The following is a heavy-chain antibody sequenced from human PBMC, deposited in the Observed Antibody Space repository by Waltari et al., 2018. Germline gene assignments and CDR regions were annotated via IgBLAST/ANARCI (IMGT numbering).Heavy chain of an antibody. Sequence: QVQLVQSGAEVKKPGASVKVSCKASGYTFTGYYMHWVLQAPGQGLEWMGRINPNGGGTNYAQKFQGRVTMTRDTSISTAYMELSRLRSDDTAVDYCARGEIAPDLFGGQGTLVTVSS. J-gene: IGHJ4*02. CDR1: GYTFTGYY. CDR2: INPNGGGT. D-gene: IGHD6-13*01. CDR3: ARGEIAPDLF. V-gene: IGHV1-2*06.